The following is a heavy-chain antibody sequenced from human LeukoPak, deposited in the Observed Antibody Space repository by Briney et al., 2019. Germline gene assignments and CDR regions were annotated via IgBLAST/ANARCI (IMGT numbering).Heavy chain of an antibody. CDR1: GFTFSSYA. CDR3: ARVAARFLEWYYFAY. CDR2: ISYDGSNK. J-gene: IGHJ4*02. Sequence: PGGSLRLSCAASGFTFSSYAMHWVRQAPGKGLEWVAFISYDGSNKYYADSVKGRFTISRDNSKNTLYLQMNSLRPEDTAVYYCARVAARFLEWYYFAYWGQGTLVTVSS. V-gene: IGHV3-30*04. D-gene: IGHD3-3*01.